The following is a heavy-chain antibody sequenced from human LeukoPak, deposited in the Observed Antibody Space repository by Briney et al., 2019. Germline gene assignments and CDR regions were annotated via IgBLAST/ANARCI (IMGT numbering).Heavy chain of an antibody. V-gene: IGHV3-7*01. D-gene: IGHD2-15*01. J-gene: IGHJ6*03. Sequence: GGSLRLSCAASGFTFSSYWMSWVRQAPGRGLEWVANIKQDGSEKYYVDSVKGRFTISRDNAKNSLYLQMNSLRAEDTAVYYCAREGGGYCSGGSCQTYYYYYYMDVWGKGTTVTVSS. CDR3: AREGGGYCSGGSCQTYYYYYYMDV. CDR1: GFTFSSYW. CDR2: IKQDGSEK.